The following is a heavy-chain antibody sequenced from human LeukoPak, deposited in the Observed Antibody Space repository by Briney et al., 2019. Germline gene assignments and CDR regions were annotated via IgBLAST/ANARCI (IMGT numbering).Heavy chain of an antibody. Sequence: GASVKVSCKASGYTFTGYYMHWVRQAPGQGLEWMGWINPNSGGTNYAQKFQGRVTMTRDTSISTAYMELSRLRSDDTAVYYCARGIAAAPLWLPLGYWGQGTLVTVPS. V-gene: IGHV1-2*02. CDR3: ARGIAAAPLWLPLGY. CDR1: GYTFTGYY. CDR2: INPNSGGT. D-gene: IGHD6-13*01. J-gene: IGHJ4*02.